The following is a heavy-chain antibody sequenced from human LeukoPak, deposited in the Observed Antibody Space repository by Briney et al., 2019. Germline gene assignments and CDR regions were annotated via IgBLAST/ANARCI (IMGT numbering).Heavy chain of an antibody. CDR1: GVTFSSYW. D-gene: IGHD6-19*01. CDR2: IKQDGSEQ. CDR3: ARDYEGAAVADTLDY. V-gene: IGHV3-7*01. J-gene: IGHJ4*02. Sequence: GGSLRLSCAASGVTFSSYWMSWVRQAPGKGLEGGANIKQDGSEQYYVDSVKGRFTISRDNAKNSLYLQMNSLRAEDTAVYYCARDYEGAAVADTLDYWGQGTLVTVSS.